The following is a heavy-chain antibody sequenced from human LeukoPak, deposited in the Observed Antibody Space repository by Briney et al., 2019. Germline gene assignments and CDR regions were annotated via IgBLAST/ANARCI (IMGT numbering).Heavy chain of an antibody. D-gene: IGHD5-24*01. CDR1: GFSLKTSGMC. CDR2: IDWDDDK. CDR3: ARVDGYNLLFDS. J-gene: IGHJ4*02. V-gene: IGHV2-70*01. Sequence: ESGPTLVNPTQTLTLTCTFSGFSLKTSGMCVSWIRQPPGKALEWLALIDWDDDKYYSTSLKTRLTISKDTSKNQVALTMTNMDPVDSATYYCARVDGYNLLFDSWGQGTLVTVSS.